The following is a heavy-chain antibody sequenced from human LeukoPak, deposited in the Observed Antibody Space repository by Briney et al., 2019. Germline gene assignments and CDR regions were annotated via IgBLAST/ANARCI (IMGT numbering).Heavy chain of an antibody. Sequence: ASVKVSCKASGYTFTSYGISWVRQAPGQGLEWMGWINPNSGGTNYAQKFQGRVTMTRDTSISTAYMELRSLRSDDTAVYYCARDRILLGYYYMDVWGKGTTVTVSS. D-gene: IGHD5-18*01. CDR1: GYTFTSYG. V-gene: IGHV1-2*02. J-gene: IGHJ6*03. CDR3: ARDRILLGYYYMDV. CDR2: INPNSGGT.